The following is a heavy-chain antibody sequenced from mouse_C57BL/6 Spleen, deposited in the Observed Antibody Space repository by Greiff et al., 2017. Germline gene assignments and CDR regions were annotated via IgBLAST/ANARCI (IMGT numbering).Heavy chain of an antibody. Sequence: VQLQQPGAELVKPGASVKLSCKASGYTFTSYWMQWVNQRPGQGLEWIGEIDPSDSYTNYNQKFKGKATLTVDTSSSAAYMQLSSLTSEDSAVYYCARGGCDVWGTGTTVTVSS. V-gene: IGHV1-50*01. CDR2: IDPSDSYT. CDR3: ARGGCDV. J-gene: IGHJ1*03. CDR1: GYTFTSYW.